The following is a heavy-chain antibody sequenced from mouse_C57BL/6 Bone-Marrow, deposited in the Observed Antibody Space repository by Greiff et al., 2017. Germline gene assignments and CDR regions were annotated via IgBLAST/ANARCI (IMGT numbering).Heavy chain of an antibody. CDR1: GYTFTSYW. CDR3: ARSSSGAMDY. D-gene: IGHD3-2*02. CDR2: LYPGSGST. Sequence: VKLQQPGAELVKPGASVKMSCKASGYTFTSYWITWVKQRPGQGLEWIGDLYPGSGSTNYNEKFKSKATLTVDTSSSTAYMQLSSLTSEDSAVYYCARSSSGAMDYWGQGTSVTVSS. J-gene: IGHJ4*01. V-gene: IGHV1-55*01.